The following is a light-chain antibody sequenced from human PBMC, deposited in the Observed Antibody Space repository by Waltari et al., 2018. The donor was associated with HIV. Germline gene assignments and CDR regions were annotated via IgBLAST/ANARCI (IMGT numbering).Light chain of an antibody. Sequence: DIVVTRSPDSLAVSLGERATINAKCSQSILSTAGNGPYLAWYPQRPCQAPNLLIYWASTRDSGVPDRFSGSGSGTDFTLTINSLQAEDVAVYYCQQYYDSPYTFGQGTKLDI. J-gene: IGKJ2*01. CDR2: WAS. V-gene: IGKV4-1*01. CDR1: QSILSTAGNGPY. CDR3: QQYYDSPYT.